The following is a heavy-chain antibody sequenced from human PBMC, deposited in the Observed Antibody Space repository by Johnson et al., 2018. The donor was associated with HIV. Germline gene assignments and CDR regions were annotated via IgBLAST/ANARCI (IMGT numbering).Heavy chain of an antibody. Sequence: VESGGSLVKPGGSLRLSCAASGFSFSNTWMSWIRQAPGKGLEWVSYISSSGTTIYYADSMKGRFTIPRDNAKNSLYLHMNSLRAEDTALYYCARVVVVVATVRVGAFDIWGQGTMVTVSS. CDR1: GFSFSNTW. D-gene: IGHD2-15*01. CDR3: ARVVVVVATVRVGAFDI. CDR2: ISSSGTTI. V-gene: IGHV3-11*01. J-gene: IGHJ3*02.